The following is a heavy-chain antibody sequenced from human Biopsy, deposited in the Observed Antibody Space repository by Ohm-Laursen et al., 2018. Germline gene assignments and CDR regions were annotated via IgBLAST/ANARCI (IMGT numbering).Heavy chain of an antibody. J-gene: IGHJ3*01. Sequence: SLRLSCAAFGFTFSNYAMSWVRQAPGKGLEWVANIKRDGSQSNHADSVKGRFTISRDNAKNSLYLQMNSLRAEDTAVYYCTRDTTYYAGTTYYDALDVWGQGTTVTVSS. CDR3: TRDTTYYAGTTYYDALDV. CDR1: GFTFSNYA. CDR2: IKRDGSQS. D-gene: IGHD2/OR15-2a*01. V-gene: IGHV3-7*01.